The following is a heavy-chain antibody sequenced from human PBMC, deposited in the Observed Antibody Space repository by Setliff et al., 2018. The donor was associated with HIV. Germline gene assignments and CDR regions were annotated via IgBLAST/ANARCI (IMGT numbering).Heavy chain of an antibody. CDR1: GFTFDDYT. D-gene: IGHD3-22*01. J-gene: IGHJ4*02. CDR2: ISWDGGTYI. V-gene: IGHV3-43*01. CDR3: ARDPPWNYDSSGYPYYFDY. Sequence: PGGSLRLSCAASGFTFDDYTMHWVRQAPGKGLEWVSIISWDGGTYIHYADSLKGRFTISRDNAKNSLYLQMNSLRAEDTAVYYCARDPPWNYDSSGYPYYFDYWGQGTLVTVSS.